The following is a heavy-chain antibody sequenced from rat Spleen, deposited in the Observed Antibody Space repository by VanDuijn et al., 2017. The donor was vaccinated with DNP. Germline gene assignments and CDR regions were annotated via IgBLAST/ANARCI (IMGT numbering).Heavy chain of an antibody. V-gene: IGHV5-25*01. Sequence: EVQLVESGGGLVQPGRSLRLSCEASGFTFSNYDMAWVRQAPTKGLEWVASITTSGGSTYHRDSVKGRFTVSRDNAKSTLYLQMDSLRSEDTATYYCASDYWGQGVMVTVSS. CDR2: ITTSGGST. CDR1: GFTFSNYD. J-gene: IGHJ2*01. CDR3: ASDY.